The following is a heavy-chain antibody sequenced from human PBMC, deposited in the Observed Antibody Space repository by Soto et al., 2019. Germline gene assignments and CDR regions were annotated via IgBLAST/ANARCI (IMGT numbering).Heavy chain of an antibody. CDR3: TGDILGTHMSSLDF. CDR2: IIPMFGTL. V-gene: IGHV1-69*01. J-gene: IGHJ4*02. CDR1: GGIFNNYA. D-gene: IGHD3-3*02. Sequence: QEQLVQSGAEVKKPGSSVKVSCKASGGIFNNYAISWVRQAPGQGLEWMGGIIPMFGTLNYAQKFQGRVTIAADESTSTAYMELTSLRSEDTAAYYCTGDILGTHMSSLDFWGQGALVTVSS.